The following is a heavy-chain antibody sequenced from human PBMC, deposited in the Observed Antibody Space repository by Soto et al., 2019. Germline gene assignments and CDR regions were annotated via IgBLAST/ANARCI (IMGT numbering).Heavy chain of an antibody. CDR3: ARSELYDFFMDV. Sequence: ASVKVSCKASGYTLTGYYMHWVRQAPGQGLEWMGWINPNSGGTNYAQKFQGWVTMTRDTSISTAYTELSRLRSDDTAVYYCARSELYDFFMDVWGKGTTVTVSS. CDR1: GYTLTGYY. D-gene: IGHD3-3*01. CDR2: INPNSGGT. J-gene: IGHJ6*03. V-gene: IGHV1-2*04.